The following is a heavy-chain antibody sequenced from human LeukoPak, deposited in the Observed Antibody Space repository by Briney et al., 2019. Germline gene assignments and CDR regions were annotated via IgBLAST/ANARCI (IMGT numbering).Heavy chain of an antibody. CDR2: ISGSGDNT. Sequence: PGGSLRLSCAASGFTFGSFAMSWVRQAPGKGLEWVSGISGSGDNTYYADSVKGRFTISRDNSKNTVYQQMNSLRAEDTAVYYCARGSYISSPFDYWGQGTLVTVSS. V-gene: IGHV3-23*01. J-gene: IGHJ4*02. D-gene: IGHD6-13*01. CDR3: ARGSYISSPFDY. CDR1: GFTFGSFA.